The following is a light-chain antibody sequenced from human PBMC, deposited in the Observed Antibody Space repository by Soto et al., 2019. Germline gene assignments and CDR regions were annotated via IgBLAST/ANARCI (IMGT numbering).Light chain of an antibody. V-gene: IGKV3-20*01. J-gene: IGKJ1*01. CDR1: QSVSSSY. CDR2: GAS. CDR3: QQYGSSPET. Sequence: EIVFTQSPGTLSLSPGERATLSCRASQSVSSSYLAWYQQEPGQAPRLLIYGASSRATGIPDRFSGSGSGTDFTLTISRLEPEDFAVYYCQQYGSSPETFGQGTKVDIK.